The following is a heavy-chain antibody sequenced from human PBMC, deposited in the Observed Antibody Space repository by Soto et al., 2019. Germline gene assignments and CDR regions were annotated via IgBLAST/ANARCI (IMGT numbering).Heavy chain of an antibody. CDR1: GFSLSNYG. CDR3: ARDRRSAIDY. V-gene: IGHV3-48*02. Sequence: PVGSLRLSCAASGFSLSNYGMSWVRQAPGRGLEWVSDINDRSGSIYYADSVKGRFTISRDNSKNSLYLQINSLRDEDTAVYYCARDRRSAIDYSGHGTLVTVSS. CDR2: INDRSGSI. D-gene: IGHD6-6*01. J-gene: IGHJ4*01.